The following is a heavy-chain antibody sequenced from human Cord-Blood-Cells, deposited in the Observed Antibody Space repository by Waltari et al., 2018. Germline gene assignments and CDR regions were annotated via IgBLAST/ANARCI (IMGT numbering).Heavy chain of an antibody. J-gene: IGHJ3*02. CDR2: IIPIFGTA. CDR3: ARGLGRIAARADAFDI. Sequence: QVQLVQSGAEVKKPGSSVKVSCKASGGTFSSYATSWVRQAPGQGLEWMGGIIPIFGTANYAQKFQGRVTITADESTSTAYMELSSLRSEDTAVYYCARGLGRIAARADAFDIWGQGTMVTVSS. CDR1: GGTFSSYA. V-gene: IGHV1-69*12. D-gene: IGHD6-6*01.